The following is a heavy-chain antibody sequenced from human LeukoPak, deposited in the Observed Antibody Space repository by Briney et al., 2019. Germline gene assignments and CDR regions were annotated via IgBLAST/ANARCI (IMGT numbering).Heavy chain of an antibody. D-gene: IGHD3/OR15-3a*01. V-gene: IGHV4-59*08. CDR3: ARHPPGLGVFDY. CDR2: IYYSGST. CDR1: GGSISSYY. J-gene: IGHJ4*02. Sequence: NPSETLSLTCTVSGGSISSYYWSWIRQPPGKGLEWIGYIYYSGSTNYNPSLKSRVTISVDTSKNQFSLKLSSVTAADTAVYYCARHPPGLGVFDYWGQGTLVTVSS.